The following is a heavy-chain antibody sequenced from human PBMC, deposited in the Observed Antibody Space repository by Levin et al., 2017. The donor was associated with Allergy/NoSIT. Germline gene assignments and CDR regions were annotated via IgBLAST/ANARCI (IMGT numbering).Heavy chain of an antibody. CDR2: IKSKTDGGTT. D-gene: IGHD5-24*01. Sequence: GESLKISCAASGFTFSNAWMSWVRQAPGKGLEWVGRIKSKTDGGTTDYAAPVKGRFTISRDDSKNTLYLQMNSLKTEDTAVYYCTTHRRWLQTYWGQGTLVTVSS. V-gene: IGHV3-15*01. J-gene: IGHJ4*02. CDR1: GFTFSNAW. CDR3: TTHRRWLQTY.